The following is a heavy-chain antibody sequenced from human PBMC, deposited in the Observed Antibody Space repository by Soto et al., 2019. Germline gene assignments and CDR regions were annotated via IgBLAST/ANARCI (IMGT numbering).Heavy chain of an antibody. D-gene: IGHD5-18*01. V-gene: IGHV4-34*01. Sequence: PSETLSLTCAVYGGSFSGYYWSWIRQPPGKGLEWIGEINHSGSTNYNPSLKSRVTISVDTSKNQFSLKLSSVTAADTAVYYCARDRHSYGFVYYGMDVWGQGTTVTVSS. CDR3: ARDRHSYGFVYYGMDV. CDR2: INHSGST. CDR1: GGSFSGYY. J-gene: IGHJ6*02.